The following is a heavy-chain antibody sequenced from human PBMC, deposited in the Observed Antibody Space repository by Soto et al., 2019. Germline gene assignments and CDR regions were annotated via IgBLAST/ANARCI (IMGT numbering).Heavy chain of an antibody. V-gene: IGHV1-69*12. CDR1: GGTFSSYA. CDR3: ARAGYCGGDCYPYWYFDL. CDR2: IIPIFGTA. Sequence: QVQLVQSGAEVKKPGSSVKVSCKASGGTFSSYAISWVRQAPGQGLEWMGAIIPIFGTANYAQKFQGRVTITADESTSTAYMELSSLRSEDTAVYYCARAGYCGGDCYPYWYFDLWGRGTLVTVSS. J-gene: IGHJ2*01. D-gene: IGHD2-21*02.